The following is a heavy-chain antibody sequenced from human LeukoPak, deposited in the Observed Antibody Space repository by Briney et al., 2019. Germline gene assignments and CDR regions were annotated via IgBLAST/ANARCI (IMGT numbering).Heavy chain of an antibody. CDR2: IYYSGST. Sequence: SETLSLTCTVSGGSISSYYWSWIRQPPGKGLEWIGYIYYSGSTNYNPSLKSRVTISVDTPKNQLSLKLSSVTAADTAVYYCARGVVVVIANDAFDIWGQGTMVTVSS. CDR3: ARGVVVVIANDAFDI. D-gene: IGHD2-21*01. CDR1: GGSISSYY. J-gene: IGHJ3*02. V-gene: IGHV4-59*01.